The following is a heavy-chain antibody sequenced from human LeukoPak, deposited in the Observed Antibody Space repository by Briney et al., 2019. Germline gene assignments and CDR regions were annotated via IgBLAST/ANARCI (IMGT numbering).Heavy chain of an antibody. CDR3: ARVPSGSYFDY. V-gene: IGHV3-30*02. CDR2: IWYDGSNK. D-gene: IGHD1-26*01. J-gene: IGHJ4*02. Sequence: PGGSLRLSCAASGFTFSNYGMHWVRQAPGKGLEWVSFIWYDGSNKYYADSVKGRFIISRDNSKNTLYLQMNSLRAEDTAVYYCARVPSGSYFDYWGQGTLVTVSS. CDR1: GFTFSNYG.